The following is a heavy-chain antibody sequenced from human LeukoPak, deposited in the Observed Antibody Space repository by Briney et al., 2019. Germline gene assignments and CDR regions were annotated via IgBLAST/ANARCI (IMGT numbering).Heavy chain of an antibody. D-gene: IGHD6-19*01. J-gene: IGHJ5*02. CDR2: IFYSGTT. CDR3: ARAIAVAGLAWFDP. Sequence: KPSETLSLTCSVSGGSISSYYGSWIRQPPGMGLEWIGYIFYSGTTNYNPSLKSRVTISVDTSKNQFSLKLSSVTAADTAVYYCARAIAVAGLAWFDPWGQGTLVTVSS. V-gene: IGHV4-59*01. CDR1: GGSISSYY.